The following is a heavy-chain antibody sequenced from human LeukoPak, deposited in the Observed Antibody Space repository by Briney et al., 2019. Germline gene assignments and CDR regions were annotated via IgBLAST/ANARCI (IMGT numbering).Heavy chain of an antibody. CDR3: ARDWVQQEGYYYYDGMDV. CDR1: GGSFSGYY. J-gene: IGHJ6*04. CDR2: INHSGST. D-gene: IGHD5-18*01. Sequence: SETLSLTCAVYGGSFSGYYWSWIRQPPGKGLEWIGEINHSGSTNYNPSLKSRVTISVDTSKNQFSLKLSSVTAADTAVYYCARDWVQQEGYYYYDGMDVWGKGTTVTVSS. V-gene: IGHV4-34*01.